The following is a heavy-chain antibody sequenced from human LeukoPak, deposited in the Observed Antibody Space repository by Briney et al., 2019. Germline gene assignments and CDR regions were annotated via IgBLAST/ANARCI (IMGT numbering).Heavy chain of an antibody. D-gene: IGHD6-13*01. CDR3: ARESGYSGSWYDY. CDR1: GYTFTGYY. V-gene: IGHV1-2*02. Sequence: GASVKVSCKASGYTFTGYYMHWVRQAPGQGLEWMGWINPNSGGTNYAQKFQGRVTMTRDTSISTAYMELSRLRSDDTAVYYCARESGYSGSWYDYWGQGTLVTVSS. J-gene: IGHJ4*02. CDR2: INPNSGGT.